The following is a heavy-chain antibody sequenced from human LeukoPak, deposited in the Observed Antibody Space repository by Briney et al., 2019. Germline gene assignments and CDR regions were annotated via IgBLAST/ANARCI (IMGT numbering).Heavy chain of an antibody. Sequence: SETLSLTCAVYGGSFSGYYWSWIRQPPGKGLEWIGEINHSGSTNYNPSLKSRVTISVDTSKSQFSLKLSSVTAADTAVYYCAIAEPWIHQQFDYWGQGTLVTVSS. CDR2: INHSGST. CDR3: AIAEPWIHQQFDY. D-gene: IGHD5-12*01. V-gene: IGHV4-34*01. J-gene: IGHJ4*02. CDR1: GGSFSGYY.